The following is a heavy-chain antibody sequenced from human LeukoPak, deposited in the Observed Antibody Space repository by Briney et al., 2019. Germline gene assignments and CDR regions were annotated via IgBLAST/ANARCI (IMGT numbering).Heavy chain of an antibody. D-gene: IGHD6-13*01. V-gene: IGHV3-7*01. CDR3: ARGHSWSFDN. CDR1: GFTFSTYW. Sequence: PGGSLRLSCAASGFTFSTYWMSWDRQAPGKGLEWVANIKPDGSEGYYVDSVKGRFTISRDNAKNSVHLLMNSLRVEDTAVYYCARGHSWSFDNWGQGTLVTVSS. CDR2: IKPDGSEG. J-gene: IGHJ4*02.